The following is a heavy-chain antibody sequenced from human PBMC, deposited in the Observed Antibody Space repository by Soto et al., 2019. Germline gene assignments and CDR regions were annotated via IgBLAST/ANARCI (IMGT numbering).Heavy chain of an antibody. D-gene: IGHD3-3*01. CDR1: GLTFSSYW. CDR3: ARSFTTLGVVTISDDNWFDP. Sequence: EGQLVESGGGLVQPGGSLRLSCEASGLTFSSYWMTWVRQAPGKGLEWVADIKPDGSEKYYVDSVEGRFTISRDNAKNSIGLEMNSPRVEDTAVYYCARSFTTLGVVTISDDNWFDPWGQGTPVTVSS. CDR2: IKPDGSEK. J-gene: IGHJ5*02. V-gene: IGHV3-7*03.